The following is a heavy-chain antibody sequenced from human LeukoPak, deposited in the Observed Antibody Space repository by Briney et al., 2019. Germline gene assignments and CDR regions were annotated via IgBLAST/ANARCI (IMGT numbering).Heavy chain of an antibody. Sequence: PGGSLRLSCAASGFTFNSYAMDWVRQAPGKGLEWVSAISGSGGSTYYADSVEGRFTISRDNSKNTLYLQVNSLRAEDTAVYYCAKDKDYYDSSGNFGNPTVFDYWGQGTLVTVSS. D-gene: IGHD3-22*01. CDR2: ISGSGGST. V-gene: IGHV3-23*01. J-gene: IGHJ4*02. CDR1: GFTFNSYA. CDR3: AKDKDYYDSSGNFGNPTVFDY.